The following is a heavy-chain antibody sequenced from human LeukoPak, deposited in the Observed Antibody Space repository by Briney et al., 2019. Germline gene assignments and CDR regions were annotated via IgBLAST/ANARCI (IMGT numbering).Heavy chain of an antibody. V-gene: IGHV1-18*01. D-gene: IGHD3-3*01. CDR1: GYTFTSYG. CDR2: VSTHDGKT. CDR3: ARDQHPRYDFWSDYLLSYFDD. Sequence: ASVNVSCKASGYTFTSYGINWVRQAPGQGLEWMGWVSTHDGKTHFAQKFQGRVTMTTDTSMSTAYMELRSLRSDDTAVYYCARDQHPRYDFWSDYLLSYFDDWGQGTLVTVSS. J-gene: IGHJ4*02.